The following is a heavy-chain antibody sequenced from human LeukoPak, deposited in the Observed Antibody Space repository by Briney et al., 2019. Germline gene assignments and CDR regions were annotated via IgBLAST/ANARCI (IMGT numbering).Heavy chain of an antibody. J-gene: IGHJ4*02. D-gene: IGHD6-6*01. CDR3: ARDGYSSSSPSYFDY. V-gene: IGHV1-69*13. CDR1: GGTFSSYA. CDR2: IIPIFGTA. Sequence: SVKVSCKASGGTFSSYAISWVRQAPGQGLEWMGGIIPIFGTANYAQKFQGRVTVTADESTSTAYMELSSLRSEDTAVYYCARDGYSSSSPSYFDYWGQGTLVTVSS.